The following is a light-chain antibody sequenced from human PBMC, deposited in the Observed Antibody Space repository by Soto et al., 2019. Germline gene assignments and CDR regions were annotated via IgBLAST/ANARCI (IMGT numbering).Light chain of an antibody. CDR1: QSLVSSDGNTY. Sequence: DVVMTQSPLSLPVTLGQPASISCRSSQSLVSSDGNTYLNWFQQRPGQSPRRLIYYVSNRDSGVPDRFGGSGSGTDFTLRISRVEAEDVGVYYCMQGTHWPLTFGPGTKVDIK. J-gene: IGKJ3*01. V-gene: IGKV2-30*01. CDR3: MQGTHWPLT. CDR2: YVS.